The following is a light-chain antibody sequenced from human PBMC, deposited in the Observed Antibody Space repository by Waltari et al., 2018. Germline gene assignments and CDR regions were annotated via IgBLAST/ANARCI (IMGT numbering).Light chain of an antibody. CDR2: AAS. CDR3: QQAISFPLT. J-gene: IGKJ4*01. V-gene: IGKV1-12*01. CDR1: QGISSW. Sequence: IQMTQSLSSVSASVGDRVTITCRASQGISSWLVWYQQRPGKAPKLLLYAASSLQTGVPSRFSGRGSETEFTLTISSLQPEDFATYYCQQAISFPLTFGGGTKVEIK.